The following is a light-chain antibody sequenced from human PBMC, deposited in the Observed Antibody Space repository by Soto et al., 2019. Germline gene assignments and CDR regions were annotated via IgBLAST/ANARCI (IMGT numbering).Light chain of an antibody. CDR1: SSNIGGTNY. V-gene: IGLV1-47*02. CDR3: ASWDDRLGAVI. CDR2: SNN. J-gene: IGLJ2*01. Sequence: VLTQPPSSSGTPGQRVFISCSGSSSNIGGTNYAYWYQQLPGAAPKLLMHSNNLRPSGVPERISGSKSGTSASLAISGLRSEDEAVYYCASWDDRLGAVIFGGGTKVTVL.